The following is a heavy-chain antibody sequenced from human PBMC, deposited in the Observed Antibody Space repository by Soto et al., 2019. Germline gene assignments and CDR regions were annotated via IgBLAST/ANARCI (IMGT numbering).Heavy chain of an antibody. Sequence: EVQLVESGGGLVQPGGSLKLSCAASGFTFSGSAMHWVRQASGKGLEWVGRIRSKANSYATAYAASVKGRFTISRDDTKNTAYLQMNSLKTEDTAFYYCTRTMTMAAFDIWGQGTMVTVSS. CDR3: TRTMTMAAFDI. CDR1: GFTFSGSA. CDR2: IRSKANSYAT. J-gene: IGHJ3*02. V-gene: IGHV3-73*02. D-gene: IGHD3-10*01.